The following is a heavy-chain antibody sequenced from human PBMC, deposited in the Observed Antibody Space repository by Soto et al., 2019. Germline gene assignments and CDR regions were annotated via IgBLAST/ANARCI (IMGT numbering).Heavy chain of an antibody. D-gene: IGHD6-19*01. CDR2: IWYDGSNK. CDR1: GFTCSSYG. CDR3: ARTTNRIAVAGPFDY. V-gene: IGHV3-33*01. Sequence: GGSLRLSCAAPGFTCSSYGMHWVRQAPGKGLEWVAVIWYDGSNKYYADSVKGRFTISRDNSKNTLYLQMNSLRAEDTAVYYCARTTNRIAVAGPFDYWGQGTLVTVSS. J-gene: IGHJ4*02.